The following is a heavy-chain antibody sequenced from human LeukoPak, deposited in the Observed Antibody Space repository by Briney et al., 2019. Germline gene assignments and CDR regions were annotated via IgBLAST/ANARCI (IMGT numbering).Heavy chain of an antibody. CDR2: IFTSGST. D-gene: IGHD3-10*01. CDR1: GMSISSYY. CDR3: ASSVSPYGSGSYAH. J-gene: IGHJ4*02. V-gene: IGHV4-4*07. Sequence: SETLSLTCSVSGMSISSYYWTWIRQPAGRGLEWIGRIFTSGSTSYNPSLTSRVTMSVDTSKNQFSLTLTSVTAADTAVYYCASSVSPYGSGSYAHWGQGTLVTVSS.